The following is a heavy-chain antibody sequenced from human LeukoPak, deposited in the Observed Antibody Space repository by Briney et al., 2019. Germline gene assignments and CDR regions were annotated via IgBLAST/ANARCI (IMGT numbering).Heavy chain of an antibody. J-gene: IGHJ4*02. V-gene: IGHV3-13*01. CDR1: RFTFSSYW. D-gene: IGHD6-13*01. CDR3: ARDLAAGGFDY. Sequence: GGSLRLSCAASRFTFSSYWMHWVRQATGKGLEWVSAIGTAGDTYYPGSVKGRFTISRENAKNSLYLQMNSLRAEDTAVYYCARDLAAGGFDYWGQGTLVTVSS. CDR2: IGTAGDT.